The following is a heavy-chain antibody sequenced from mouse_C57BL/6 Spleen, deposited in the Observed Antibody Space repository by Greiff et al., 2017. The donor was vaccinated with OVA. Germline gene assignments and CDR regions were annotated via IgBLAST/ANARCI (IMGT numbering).Heavy chain of an antibody. V-gene: IGHV1-22*01. CDR2: INPNNGGT. Sequence: DVKLQESGPELVKPGASVKMSCKASGYTFTDYNMHWVKQSHGKSLEWIGYINPNNGGTSYNQKFKGKATLTVNKSSSTAYMELRSLTSEDSAVYYCARSPLYDYDAYYYAMDYWGQGTSVTVSS. J-gene: IGHJ4*01. CDR3: ARSPLYDYDAYYYAMDY. D-gene: IGHD2-4*01. CDR1: GYTFTDYN.